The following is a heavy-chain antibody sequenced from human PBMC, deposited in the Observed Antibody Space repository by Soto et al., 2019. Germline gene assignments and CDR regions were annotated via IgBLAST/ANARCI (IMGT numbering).Heavy chain of an antibody. CDR3: ASDRYPRFYHGSGSYPYY. D-gene: IGHD3-10*01. Sequence: GGSLRLSCAASGFTFSSYEMNWVRQAPGKGLEWVSYISSSGSTIYYADSVKGRFTISRDNAKNSLYLQMNSLRAEDTAVYYCASDRYPRFYHGSGSYPYYWGQGTPVTVSS. CDR2: ISSSGSTI. J-gene: IGHJ4*02. V-gene: IGHV3-48*03. CDR1: GFTFSSYE.